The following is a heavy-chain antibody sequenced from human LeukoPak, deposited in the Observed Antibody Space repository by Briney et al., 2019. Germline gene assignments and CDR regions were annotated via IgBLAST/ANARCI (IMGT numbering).Heavy chain of an antibody. V-gene: IGHV1-18*01. D-gene: IGHD5-18*01. J-gene: IGHJ6*03. CDR3: ARAQEQRQYSYGSYYYYMDV. CDR2: ISAYNGNT. CDR1: GYTFTSYG. Sequence: GASVKVSCKASGYTFTSYGISWVRQAPGQGLEWMGWISAYNGNTNYAQKLQGRVTMTTDTSTSTAYMELRSLRSDDTAVYYCARAQEQRQYSYGSYYYYMDVWGKGTTVTISS.